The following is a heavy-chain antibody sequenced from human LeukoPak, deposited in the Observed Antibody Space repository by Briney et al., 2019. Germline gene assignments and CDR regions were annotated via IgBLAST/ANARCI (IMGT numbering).Heavy chain of an antibody. J-gene: IGHJ5*02. Sequence: GGSLRLSCAASGFTFSSYSMNWVRQAPGKGLEWVSSISSSSSYIYYADSVKGRFTISRDNAKNSLYLQMNSLRAEDTAVYYCARERRDLITIFGVVIRGPFDPWGQGTLVTVSS. CDR2: ISSSSSYI. CDR3: ARERRDLITIFGVVIRGPFDP. D-gene: IGHD3-3*01. V-gene: IGHV3-21*01. CDR1: GFTFSSYS.